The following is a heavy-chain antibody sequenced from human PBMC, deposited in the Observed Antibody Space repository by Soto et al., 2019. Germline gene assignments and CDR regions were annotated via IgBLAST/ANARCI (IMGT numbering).Heavy chain of an antibody. Sequence: ASVKVSCKASGYTFTSYAMHWVRQAPGQRLEWMGWINAGNGNTKYSQKFQGRVTITRDTSASTAYMELSSLRSEDTAVYYCARGDYYDSSGYYRFDYWGQGTLVTVSS. V-gene: IGHV1-3*01. CDR1: GYTFTSYA. J-gene: IGHJ4*02. CDR2: INAGNGNT. D-gene: IGHD3-22*01. CDR3: ARGDYYDSSGYYRFDY.